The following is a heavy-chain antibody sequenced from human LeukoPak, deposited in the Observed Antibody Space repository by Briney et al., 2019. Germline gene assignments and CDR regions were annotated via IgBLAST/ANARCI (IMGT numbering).Heavy chain of an antibody. D-gene: IGHD6-13*01. CDR3: AKDRTAAAVYYFDY. CDR1: GFTVSSNY. CDR2: IYSGGST. V-gene: IGHV3-53*01. J-gene: IGHJ4*02. Sequence: PGGSLRLSCAASGFTVSSNYMSWVRQAPGKGLEWVSVIYSGGSTYYADSVKGRFTISRDNSKNTLYLQMNSLRAEDTAVYYCAKDRTAAAVYYFDYWGQGTLVTVSS.